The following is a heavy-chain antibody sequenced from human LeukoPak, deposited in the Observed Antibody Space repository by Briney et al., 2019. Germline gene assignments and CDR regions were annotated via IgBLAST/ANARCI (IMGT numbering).Heavy chain of an antibody. CDR2: IYRDGST. CDR3: AKGPVTYYYDSSGPDDFDY. J-gene: IGHJ4*02. V-gene: IGHV3-53*05. D-gene: IGHD3-22*01. Sequence: GGSLRLSFAASGFTVSNNYMSWVRQAPGKGLEWVSVIYRDGSTYYADSVKGRFTISRDNSKNTLYLQMNSLRAEDTAVYYCAKGPVTYYYDSSGPDDFDYWGQGTLVTVSS. CDR1: GFTVSNNY.